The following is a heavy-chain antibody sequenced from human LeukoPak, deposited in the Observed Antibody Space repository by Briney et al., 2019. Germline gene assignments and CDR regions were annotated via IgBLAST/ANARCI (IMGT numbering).Heavy chain of an antibody. Sequence: GASVKVSCKASGYTLTSYGTSWARPAPGQGLEWMGWIRAYSGHTNYARDLHGRVTMTTDTAARTAYMELRSLRSDDAAMYYCARVAGGYSYGYEDYWGQGTLVTVSS. J-gene: IGHJ4*02. V-gene: IGHV1-18*01. CDR3: ARVAGGYSYGYEDY. CDR1: GYTLTSYG. CDR2: IRAYSGHT. D-gene: IGHD5-18*01.